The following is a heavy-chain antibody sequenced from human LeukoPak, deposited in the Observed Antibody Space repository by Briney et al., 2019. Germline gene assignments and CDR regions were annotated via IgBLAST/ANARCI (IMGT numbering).Heavy chain of an antibody. CDR1: GFTFSSYA. J-gene: IGHJ4*02. Sequence: GGSLRLSCAASGFTFSSYAMSWVRQAPGKGLEWVSAISGSGGTTYYADSVKGRFTISRDNSKNTLYLQMNSLRAEDTAVYYCATPGPPGVYSSDYWGQGTLVTVSS. D-gene: IGHD3-10*01. CDR3: ATPGPPGVYSSDY. CDR2: ISGSGGTT. V-gene: IGHV3-23*01.